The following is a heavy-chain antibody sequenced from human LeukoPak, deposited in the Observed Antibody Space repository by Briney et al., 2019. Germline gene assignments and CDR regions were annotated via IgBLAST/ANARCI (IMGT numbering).Heavy chain of an antibody. Sequence: GGSLRLSCAASGFTFHSYSMNWVRQAPGKGLEGVSSISSSSCYIYYADSVKGRFTISRDNAKNSLYLQMNRLRAEDTAVYYCASYYYYYYMDVWGKGTTVTVSS. CDR2: ISSSSCYI. CDR1: GFTFHSYS. V-gene: IGHV3-21*01. J-gene: IGHJ6*03. CDR3: ASYYYYYYMDV.